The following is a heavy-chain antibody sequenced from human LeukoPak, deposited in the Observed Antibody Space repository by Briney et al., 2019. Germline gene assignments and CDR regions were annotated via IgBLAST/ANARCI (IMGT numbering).Heavy chain of an antibody. CDR1: GGSFSGYY. Sequence: SETLSLTCAVYGGSFSGYYWSWIRQPPGKGLEWIGEINHSGSTNYNPSLKSRVTISVDTSKNQFSLKLSSVTAADTAVYYCARASTSIAARPLDYWGQGTLVTVSS. J-gene: IGHJ4*02. D-gene: IGHD6-6*01. CDR3: ARASTSIAARPLDY. CDR2: INHSGST. V-gene: IGHV4-34*01.